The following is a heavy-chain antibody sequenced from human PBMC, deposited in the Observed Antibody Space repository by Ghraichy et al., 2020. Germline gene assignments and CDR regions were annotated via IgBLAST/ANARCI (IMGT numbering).Heavy chain of an antibody. CDR2: ISGSGGST. CDR3: AKDGPREEQWLVRYWYFDL. V-gene: IGHV3-23*01. D-gene: IGHD6-19*01. CDR1: GFTFSSYA. Sequence: GGSLRLSCAASGFTFSSYAMSWVRQAPGKGLEWVSAISGSGGSTYYADSVKGRFTISRDNSKNTLYLQMNSLRAEDTAVYYCAKDGPREEQWLVRYWYFDLWGRGTLVTVSS. J-gene: IGHJ2*01.